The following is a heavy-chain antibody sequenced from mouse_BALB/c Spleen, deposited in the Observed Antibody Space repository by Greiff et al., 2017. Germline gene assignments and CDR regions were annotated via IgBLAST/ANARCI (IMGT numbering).Heavy chain of an antibody. CDR1: GYSITSDYA. Sequence: EVQRVESGPGLVKPSQSLSLTCTVTGYSITSDYAWNWIRQFPGNKLEWMGYISYSGSTSYNPSLKSRISITRDTSKNQFFLQLNSVTTEDTATYYCARFYYYGSSYFDYWGQGTTLTVSS. CDR2: ISYSGST. D-gene: IGHD1-1*01. CDR3: ARFYYYGSSYFDY. J-gene: IGHJ2*01. V-gene: IGHV3-2*02.